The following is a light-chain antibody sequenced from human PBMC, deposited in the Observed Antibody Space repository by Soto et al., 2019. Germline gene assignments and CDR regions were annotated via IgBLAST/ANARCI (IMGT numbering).Light chain of an antibody. CDR2: GAS. CDR1: QSVRSSF. Sequence: EIVMTQSPATLSVSPGERATLSCRRSQSVRSSFLAWYQQKPGQAPSLLIYGASTRATGIPARFSGSGSGTDFTLTISRLEPEDFAVYYCQQYSSSRTFGQGTKV. CDR3: QQYSSSRT. V-gene: IGKV3-20*01. J-gene: IGKJ1*01.